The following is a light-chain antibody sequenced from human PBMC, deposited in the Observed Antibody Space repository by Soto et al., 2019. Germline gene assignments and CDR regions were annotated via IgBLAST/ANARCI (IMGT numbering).Light chain of an antibody. V-gene: IGKV1-5*03. CDR2: KAS. J-gene: IGKJ1*01. Sequence: DIPMTQSPSTLSGSVGDRVTITCRASQTISSWLAWYQQKPGKAPKLLIYKASTLKSGVPSRFSGSGSGTELAVTINSRKPDDFATYYCQHYNSYSEAFRQGTKVELK. CDR1: QTISSW. CDR3: QHYNSYSEA.